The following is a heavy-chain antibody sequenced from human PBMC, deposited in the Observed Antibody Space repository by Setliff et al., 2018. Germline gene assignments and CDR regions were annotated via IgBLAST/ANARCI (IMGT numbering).Heavy chain of an antibody. Sequence: GGSLRLSCAASGFTFSSYWMSWVRQAPGKGLEWVANINQDGVEKYYVDSVKGRFTISRDNAKNSLYLQMNSPRAEDTAVYYCARDRRQYYDGSGSHAFDMWGQGGTTVTVSS. J-gene: IGHJ3*02. CDR1: GFTFSSYW. D-gene: IGHD3-22*01. CDR2: INQDGVEK. V-gene: IGHV3-7*03. CDR3: ARDRRQYYDGSGSHAFDM.